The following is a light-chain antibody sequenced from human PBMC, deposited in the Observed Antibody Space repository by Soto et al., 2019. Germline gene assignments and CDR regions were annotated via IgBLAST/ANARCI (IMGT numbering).Light chain of an antibody. CDR2: DVS. CDR3: CSYAGSSL. J-gene: IGLJ2*01. CDR1: SSDVGGYNY. V-gene: IGLV2-11*01. Sequence: QSVLTQPRSVSGSPGQSVTISCTGASSDVGGYNYVSWYQQHPGNAPKLMIYDVSKRPSGVPDRFSGSKSGNTASLTISGLQAEDEADYYCCSYAGSSLFGGGTKLTDL.